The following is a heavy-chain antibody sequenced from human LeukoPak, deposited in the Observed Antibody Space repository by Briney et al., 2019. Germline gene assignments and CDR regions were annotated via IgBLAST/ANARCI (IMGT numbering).Heavy chain of an antibody. Sequence: AGGSLRLSCAASRFTFITYVMTWVRRAPGKGLEWVSSISAGGSFTYYADAVKGRFTISRDNSMNTLYLQMDSLRAEDTAVYHCAKVITTIGVVEASKKYYYMDVWGKGTTVTVSS. CDR1: RFTFITYV. D-gene: IGHD3-3*01. CDR3: AKVITTIGVVEASKKYYYMDV. CDR2: ISAGGSFT. J-gene: IGHJ6*03. V-gene: IGHV3-23*01.